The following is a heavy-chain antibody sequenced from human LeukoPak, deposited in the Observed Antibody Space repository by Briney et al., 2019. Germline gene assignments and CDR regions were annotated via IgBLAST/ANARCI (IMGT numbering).Heavy chain of an antibody. CDR3: AKTTWIQLWSFDY. CDR2: IYHSGST. CDR1: GYSISSGYY. D-gene: IGHD5-18*01. Sequence: SETLPLTCAVSGYSISSGYYWGWIRQPPGKGLEWIGSIYHSGSTYYNPSLKSRVTISVDTSKNQFSLKLSSVTAADTAVYYCAKTTWIQLWSFDYWGQGTLVTVSS. V-gene: IGHV4-38-2*01. J-gene: IGHJ4*02.